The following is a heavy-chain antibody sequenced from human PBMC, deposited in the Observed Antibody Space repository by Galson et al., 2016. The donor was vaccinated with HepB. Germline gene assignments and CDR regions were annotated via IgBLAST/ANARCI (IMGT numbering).Heavy chain of an antibody. Sequence: SLRLSCAASGFTFSAFALTWVRQAPGKGLEWVSGISGRGHNAYYADSVKGRFTISRDNSRNTLYLQMNTLTVEDTAVYYCAKVDCGDCLTGFGPWGQRTLVSVSS. D-gene: IGHD2-21*02. J-gene: IGHJ5*02. CDR2: ISGRGHNA. CDR3: AKVDCGDCLTGFGP. V-gene: IGHV3-23*01. CDR1: GFTFSAFA.